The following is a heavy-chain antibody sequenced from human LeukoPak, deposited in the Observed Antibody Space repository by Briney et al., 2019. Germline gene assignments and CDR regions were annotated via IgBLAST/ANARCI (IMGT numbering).Heavy chain of an antibody. CDR1: GGSISSYY. D-gene: IGHD4-17*01. J-gene: IGHJ5*01. CDR2: IYYSGST. V-gene: IGHV4-59*01. CDR3: ARAKGMTTVNSFDY. Sequence: SETLSLTCTVSGGSISSYYWSWIRQPPGKGLEWIGYIYYSGSTNYNPSLKSRVTISVDTSKNQFSLKLSSVTAADTAVYYCARAKGMTTVNSFDYWGQGTLVTVSS.